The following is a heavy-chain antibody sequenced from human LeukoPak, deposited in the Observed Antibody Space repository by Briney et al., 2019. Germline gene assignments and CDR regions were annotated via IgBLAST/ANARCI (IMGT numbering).Heavy chain of an antibody. J-gene: IGHJ4*02. V-gene: IGHV1-18*01. CDR1: GYTFTSYG. D-gene: IGHD3-10*01. CDR3: ARAGPTYYYGSGSYYLSSI. CDR2: ISAYNGNT. Sequence: GASVKVSCKASGYTFTSYGISWVRQAPGQGLEWMGWISAYNGNTNYAQKLQGRVTMTTDTSTSTAYMELRSLRSDDTAVYYCARAGPTYYYGSGSYYLSSIWGQGTLVTVSS.